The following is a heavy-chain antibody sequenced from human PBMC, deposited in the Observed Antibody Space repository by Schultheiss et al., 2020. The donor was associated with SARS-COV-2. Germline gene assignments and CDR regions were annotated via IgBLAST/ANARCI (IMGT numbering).Heavy chain of an antibody. V-gene: IGHV1-2*04. CDR1: GYTFTGYY. Sequence: ASVKVSCKASGYTFTGYYMHWVRQAPGQGLEWMGWINPNSGGTNYAQKFQGWVTMTRDTSISTAYMELSRLRSDDTAVYYCARSRGYSSRGVFPYDAFDIWGQGTMVTVSS. CDR2: INPNSGGT. D-gene: IGHD5-12*01. J-gene: IGHJ3*02. CDR3: ARSRGYSSRGVFPYDAFDI.